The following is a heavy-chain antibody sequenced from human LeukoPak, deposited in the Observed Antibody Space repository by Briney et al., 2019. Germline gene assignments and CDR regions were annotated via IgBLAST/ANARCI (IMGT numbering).Heavy chain of an antibody. CDR3: AREITMVRGVNWCAFDI. V-gene: IGHV3-48*02. CDR2: ISSSSSTI. CDR1: GFTFSSYS. J-gene: IGHJ3*02. Sequence: GGSLRLSCAASGFTFSSYSMNWLRQAPGKGLEWVSYISSSSSTIYYADSVKGRFTISRDNAKNSLYLQMNSLRDEDTAVYYCAREITMVRGVNWCAFDIWGQGTMVTVSS. D-gene: IGHD3-10*01.